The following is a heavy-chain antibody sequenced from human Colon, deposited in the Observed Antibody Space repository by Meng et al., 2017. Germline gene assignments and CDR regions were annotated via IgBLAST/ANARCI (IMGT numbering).Heavy chain of an antibody. J-gene: IGHJ4*02. V-gene: IGHV4-61*01. CDR1: GVSVSGGTYY. Sequence: SDTLSLTCSVPGVSVSGGTYYWSWIRQPPGKGLEWIGHIHYSGSTNYNPSLKSRDTFSVDTSKNLFSLEVNSVTAADTAVYYCARGQDSAKVGYWGQGTLVTVSS. CDR3: ARGQDSAKVGY. D-gene: IGHD5-18*01. CDR2: IHYSGST.